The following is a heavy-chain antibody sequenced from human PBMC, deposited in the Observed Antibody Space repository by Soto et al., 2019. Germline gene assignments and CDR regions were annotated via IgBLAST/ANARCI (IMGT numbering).Heavy chain of an antibody. V-gene: IGHV4-31*03. CDR1: GGSISSGGYY. CDR2: IYYSGST. Sequence: SETLSLTCTVSGGSISSGGYYWSWIRQHPGKGLEWIGYIYYSGSTYYNPSLKSRVTISVDTSKNQFSLKLSSVTAADTAVYYCARVGYYGSGSYYQEYYFDYWGQGTLVTVSS. D-gene: IGHD3-10*01. J-gene: IGHJ4*02. CDR3: ARVGYYGSGSYYQEYYFDY.